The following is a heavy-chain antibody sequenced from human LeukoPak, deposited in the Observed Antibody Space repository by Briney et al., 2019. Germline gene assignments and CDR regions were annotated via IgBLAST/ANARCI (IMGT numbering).Heavy chain of an antibody. CDR3: ARDSRDYLGGLDAFDI. CDR1: GGSISSGGYY. J-gene: IGHJ3*02. CDR2: IYYSGST. D-gene: IGHD2/OR15-2a*01. V-gene: IGHV4-31*03. Sequence: PSQTLSLTCTVSGGSISSGGYYWSWIRQHPGKGLEWIGYIYYSGSTSYNPSLKSRVTISVDTSKNQFSLKLSSVTAADTAVYYCARDSRDYLGGLDAFDIWGQGTMVTVSS.